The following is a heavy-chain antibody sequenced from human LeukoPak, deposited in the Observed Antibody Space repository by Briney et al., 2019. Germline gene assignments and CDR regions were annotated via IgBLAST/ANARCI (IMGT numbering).Heavy chain of an antibody. V-gene: IGHV4-39*02. CDR1: GGSISSSSYY. CDR3: ARDRYSYGYWCDP. Sequence: KPSETLSLTCTVSGGSISSSSYYWGWIRQPPGKGLEWIGSFYYSGSTYYNPSLKSRVTISVDTSKNQFSLKLSSVTAADTAVYYCARDRYSYGYWCDPWGQGTLVTVSS. CDR2: FYYSGST. D-gene: IGHD5-18*01. J-gene: IGHJ5*02.